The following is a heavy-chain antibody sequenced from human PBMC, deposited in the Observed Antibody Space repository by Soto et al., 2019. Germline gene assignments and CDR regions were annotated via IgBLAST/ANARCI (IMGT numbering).Heavy chain of an antibody. CDR1: GGSISSYY. J-gene: IGHJ6*03. Sequence: SETLSLTCTVSGGSISSYYWSWIRQPPGKGLEWIGYIYYSGSTNYNPSLKSRVTISVDTSKNQFSLKLSSVTAADTAVYYCARLGRDWLRSYYYYMDVWGKGTTVTVSS. CDR3: ARLGRDWLRSYYYYMDV. D-gene: IGHD5-12*01. CDR2: IYYSGST. V-gene: IGHV4-59*08.